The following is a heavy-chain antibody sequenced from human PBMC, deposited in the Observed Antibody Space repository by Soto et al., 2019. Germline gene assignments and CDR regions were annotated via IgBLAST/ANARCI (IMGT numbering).Heavy chain of an antibody. J-gene: IGHJ5*02. Sequence: LRLSCSASGFTFSDYAMTWVRQAPGKGLDWVASISGSGFTPYYAASVKGRFTISRDNSKNMVYLQMNSLRVEDTAIYYCVNSDSTSAPWGQGSLVTVSS. CDR1: GFTFSDYA. CDR3: VNSDSTSAP. D-gene: IGHD6-13*01. V-gene: IGHV3-23*01. CDR2: ISGSGFTP.